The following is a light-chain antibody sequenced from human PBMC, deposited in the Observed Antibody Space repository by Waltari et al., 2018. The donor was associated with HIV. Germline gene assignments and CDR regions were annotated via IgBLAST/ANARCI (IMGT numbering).Light chain of an antibody. CDR2: RND. V-gene: IGLV1-47*01. CDR3: ATWDDTLSGYV. J-gene: IGLJ1*01. Sequence: QSVLTQPPSASGTPGQRVTISCSGSSSNIGNNYVFWYQQLPVTAPKLLFYRNDQRPSGVPDRFSGSKSGTSASLAISGLRSEDEADYYCATWDDTLSGYVFGTGTKVTVL. CDR1: SSNIGNNY.